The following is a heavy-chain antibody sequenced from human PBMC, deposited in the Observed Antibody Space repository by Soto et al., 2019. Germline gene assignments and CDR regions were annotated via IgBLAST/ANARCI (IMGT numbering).Heavy chain of an antibody. D-gene: IGHD3-22*01. Sequence: SETLSLTCTVSGGSISGGYYWSWIRQHPGKGLEWIGSISYSGSTSYNPSLKSRLTISVDRSKSQFSLNLSSVTAADTAVYYFARRDRSGYSYWLDTWGQGTLVTVSS. CDR3: ARRDRSGYSYWLDT. J-gene: IGHJ5*02. V-gene: IGHV4-31*03. CDR2: ISYSGST. CDR1: GGSISGGYY.